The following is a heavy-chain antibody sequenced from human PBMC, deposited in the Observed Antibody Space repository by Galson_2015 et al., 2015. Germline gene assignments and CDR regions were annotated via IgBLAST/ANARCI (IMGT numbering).Heavy chain of an antibody. D-gene: IGHD2-15*01. Sequence: SETLSLTCTVSGGSISSRSHYWGWIRQPPGKGLEWIGSIYYSGITYNNPSLKSRITTSVDTSTDQFSLKLSSVTAADTAVYYCARHERRLAASFDYWGQGTLVTVSS. CDR1: GGSISSRSHY. CDR2: IYYSGIT. CDR3: ARHERRLAASFDY. V-gene: IGHV4-39*01. J-gene: IGHJ4*02.